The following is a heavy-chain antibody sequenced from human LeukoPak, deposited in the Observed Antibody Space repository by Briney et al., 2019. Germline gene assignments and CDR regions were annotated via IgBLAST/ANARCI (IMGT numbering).Heavy chain of an antibody. CDR3: ARAGCSSTSCYARYYYYYMDV. Sequence: SETLSLTCTVSGASITDYFWSWIRQPAGKRLEWIGRIYNSGSPNYNPSLESRATMSVDTSKNQFSLKLNSVTAADTAVYYCARAGCSSTSCYARYYYYYMDVWGKGTTVTISS. CDR1: GASITDYF. J-gene: IGHJ6*03. V-gene: IGHV4-4*07. D-gene: IGHD2-2*01. CDR2: IYNSGSP.